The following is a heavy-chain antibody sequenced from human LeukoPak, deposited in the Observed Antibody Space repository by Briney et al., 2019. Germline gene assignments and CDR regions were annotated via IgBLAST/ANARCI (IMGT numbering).Heavy chain of an antibody. Sequence: PSETLSLTCTVSGGSISSYYWSWIRQPPGKGLEWIGYIYYSGSTNYNPSLKSRVTISVDTSKNQFSLKMKAVTAADTAVYYCARSEIDDYSRYWGQGTRVIVSS. CDR1: GGSISSYY. CDR3: ARSEIDDYSRY. D-gene: IGHD3-16*01. CDR2: IYYSGST. J-gene: IGHJ4*02. V-gene: IGHV4-59*08.